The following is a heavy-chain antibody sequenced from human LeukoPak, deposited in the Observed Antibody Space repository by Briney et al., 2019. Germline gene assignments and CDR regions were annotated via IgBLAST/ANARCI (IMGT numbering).Heavy chain of an antibody. CDR3: AKRLYSNGWSAFDI. J-gene: IGHJ3*02. Sequence: PGGSLRLSCAASGFTFSDYPMTWVRQAPGKGLEWVSAILSPGDKHYTDSEKGRFTISRDNSKNTLYLQMDSLRAEDTAVYYCAKRLYSNGWSAFDIWGQGTMVTVSS. D-gene: IGHD6-19*01. CDR2: ILSPGDK. CDR1: GFTFSDYP. V-gene: IGHV3-23*01.